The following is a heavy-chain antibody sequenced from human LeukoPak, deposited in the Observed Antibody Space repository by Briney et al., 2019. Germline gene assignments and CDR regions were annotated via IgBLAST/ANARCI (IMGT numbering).Heavy chain of an antibody. V-gene: IGHV3-23*01. CDR2: ISGSGGST. D-gene: IGHD3-10*01. CDR3: AKAAPPGFLPPFDY. J-gene: IGHJ4*02. CDR1: GFTLSSYA. Sequence: PGGSLRLSCSASGFTLSSYAMSWLRQPPRKGLDWVSDISGSGGSTYYADSVKRRFTISRDNSKNTLYLQMNSLRAEDTAVYYCAKAAPPGFLPPFDYWGQGTLVTVSS.